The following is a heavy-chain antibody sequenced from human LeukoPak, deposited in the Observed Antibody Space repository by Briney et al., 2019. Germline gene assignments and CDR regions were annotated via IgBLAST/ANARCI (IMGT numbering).Heavy chain of an antibody. J-gene: IGHJ6*03. Sequence: SETLSLTCTVSGGSISSSSYYWGWIRQPPGKGPEWIGSIYYSGSTYYNPSLKSRVTISVDTSKNQFSLKLSSVTAADTAVYYCARENIAARPDYYYYMDVWGQGTLVTVSS. D-gene: IGHD6-6*01. CDR3: ARENIAARPDYYYYMDV. CDR1: GGSISSSSYY. CDR2: IYYSGST. V-gene: IGHV4-39*07.